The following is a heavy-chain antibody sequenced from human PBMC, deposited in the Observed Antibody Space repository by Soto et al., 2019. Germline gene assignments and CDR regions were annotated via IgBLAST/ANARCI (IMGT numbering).Heavy chain of an antibody. Sequence: PGESLKISCKGSGYSFTSYWIGWVRQMPGKGLEWMGIIYPGDSDTRYSPSFQGQVTISADKSISTAYLQWSSLKASDTAMYYCARQLRYYSSTSCPPDYWGQGTLVTVSS. V-gene: IGHV5-51*01. D-gene: IGHD2-2*01. CDR1: GYSFTSYW. CDR3: ARQLRYYSSTSCPPDY. CDR2: IYPGDSDT. J-gene: IGHJ4*02.